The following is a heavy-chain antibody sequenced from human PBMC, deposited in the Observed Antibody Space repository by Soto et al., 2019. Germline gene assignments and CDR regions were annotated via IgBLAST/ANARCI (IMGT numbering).Heavy chain of an antibody. V-gene: IGHV3-11*01. CDR2: ISSNGVSM. Sequence: GSLRLSCVASGFTFSDYYMTWIRQAPGKGLEWVSYISSNGVSMYYGDSVKGRFTISRDDAENSLHLQMNSLRAEDTAVYYCARLASLGHPYYFGMDVWGQGTTVTVSS. J-gene: IGHJ6*02. CDR3: ARLASLGHPYYFGMDV. CDR1: GFTFSDYY.